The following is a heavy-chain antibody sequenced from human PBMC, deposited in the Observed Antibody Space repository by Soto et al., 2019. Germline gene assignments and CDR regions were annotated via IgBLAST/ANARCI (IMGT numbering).Heavy chain of an antibody. CDR2: IPSDGRDV. V-gene: IGHV3-74*01. CDR3: TRDDSCLGTDY. J-gene: IGHJ4*02. D-gene: IGHD1-26*01. CDR1: GFNFRDFW. Sequence: GVSLRLSCEASGFNFRDFWMHWVRQPPGKGPEWVSNIPSDGRDVSYADSVRGRFTISRDDARNTLYLQMSDLRVEDTAIYYCTRDDSCLGTDYWGKGTQVPVSP.